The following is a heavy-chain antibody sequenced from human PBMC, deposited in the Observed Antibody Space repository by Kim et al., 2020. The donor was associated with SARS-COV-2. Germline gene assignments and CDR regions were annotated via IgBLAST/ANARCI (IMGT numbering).Heavy chain of an antibody. CDR1: GGSISSYY. D-gene: IGHD1-26*01. V-gene: IGHV4-59*01. Sequence: SETLSLTCTVSGGSISSYYWSWIRQPPGKGLEWIGYIYYSGSTNYNPSLKSRVTISVDTSKNQFSLKLSSVTAADTAVYYCARGVVGATPYTNAFDIWGQGTMVTVSS. CDR2: IYYSGST. J-gene: IGHJ3*02. CDR3: ARGVVGATPYTNAFDI.